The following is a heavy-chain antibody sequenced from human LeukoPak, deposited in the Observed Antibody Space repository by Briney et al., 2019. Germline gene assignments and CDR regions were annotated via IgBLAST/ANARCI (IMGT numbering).Heavy chain of an antibody. CDR1: GGSISSGDYY. V-gene: IGHV4-30-4*08. CDR2: IYYSGST. CDR3: ARDNDSGYDETYVDY. J-gene: IGHJ4*02. D-gene: IGHD5-12*01. Sequence: SETLSLTCTVSGGSISSGDYYWSWIRQPPGKGLEWIGYIYYSGSTYYNPSLKSRVTISVDTSKNQFSLKLSSVTAADTAVYYCARDNDSGYDETYVDYWGQGTLVTVSS.